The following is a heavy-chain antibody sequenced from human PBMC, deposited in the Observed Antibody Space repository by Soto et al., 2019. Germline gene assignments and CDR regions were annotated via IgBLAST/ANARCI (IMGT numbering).Heavy chain of an antibody. V-gene: IGHV4-4*02. CDR1: SGSIGTTNW. J-gene: IGHJ6*02. Sequence: QVQLQESGPGLVKPSGTLSLTCAVSSGSIGTTNWWSWVRQTTGKGLKWIGEIFHSGNTYYNPSLASRVTISVDTSKNQFSLNLRSVPAADTAVYYCARRTWGMDVWGQGNTVTVSS. CDR3: ARRTWGMDV. D-gene: IGHD2-8*01. CDR2: IFHSGNT.